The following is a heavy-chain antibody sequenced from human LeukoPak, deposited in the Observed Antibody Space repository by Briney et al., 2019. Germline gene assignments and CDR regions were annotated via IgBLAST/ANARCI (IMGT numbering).Heavy chain of an antibody. V-gene: IGHV4-4*07. CDR2: IYSSGST. CDR3: AGDFGIGVAGS. J-gene: IGHJ5*02. Sequence: SETLSLTCTVSGGSISSHYWSWIRQPAGKGLEWIGRIYSSGSTNYNPSLKSRITMSVDTSKNQFSLKLSSVTAADTAVYYCAGDFGIGVAGSWGQGTLVTVPS. D-gene: IGHD6-13*01. CDR1: GGSISSHY.